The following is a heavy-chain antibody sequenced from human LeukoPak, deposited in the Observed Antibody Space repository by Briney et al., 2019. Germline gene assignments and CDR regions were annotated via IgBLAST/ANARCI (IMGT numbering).Heavy chain of an antibody. CDR1: GGSIRSGGYY. CDR3: ARGASNYGSFWFDP. Sequence: SQTLSLTCTVSGGSIRSGGYYWSWIRQHPGKGLEWIGNIYYSGSTSYNPSLKSRVTISVDTSKNQISLKLNSVTAADTAVYYCARGASNYGSFWFDPWGREPWSPSPQ. CDR2: IYYSGST. D-gene: IGHD4-11*01. V-gene: IGHV4-31*03. J-gene: IGHJ5*02.